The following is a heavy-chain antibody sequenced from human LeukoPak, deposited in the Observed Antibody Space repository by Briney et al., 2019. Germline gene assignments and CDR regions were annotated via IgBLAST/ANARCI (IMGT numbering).Heavy chain of an antibody. J-gene: IGHJ4*02. D-gene: IGHD6-13*01. CDR1: GFTFSSYW. CDR3: ARVLGAAAVQLYFDY. Sequence: AGGSLRLSCAASGFTFSSYWMSWVRQAPGKGLEWVANIKQDGSEKYYVDSVKGRFTISRDNAKNSLYLQMNSLRAEDTAVYYCARVLGAAAVQLYFDYWGQGTLVTVSS. V-gene: IGHV3-7*03. CDR2: IKQDGSEK.